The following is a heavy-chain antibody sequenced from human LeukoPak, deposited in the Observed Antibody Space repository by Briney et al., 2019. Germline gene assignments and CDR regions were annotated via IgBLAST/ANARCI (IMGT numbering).Heavy chain of an antibody. CDR1: GFIFSNYG. CDR3: ATETGLRTFGY. V-gene: IGHV3-33*01. J-gene: IGHJ4*02. CDR2: IWNDGTNT. Sequence: GGSLRLSCAASGFIFSNYGIHWVRQAPGKGLEWVALIWNDGTNTHYVDSVKGRFTISRDNSKNTLYLQLNSLRAEDTAVYYCATETGLRTFGYWGQGTLVTVSS. D-gene: IGHD4-17*01.